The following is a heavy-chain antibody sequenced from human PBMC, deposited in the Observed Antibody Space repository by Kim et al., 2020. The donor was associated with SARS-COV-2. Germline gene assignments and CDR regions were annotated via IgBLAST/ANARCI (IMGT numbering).Heavy chain of an antibody. V-gene: IGHV3-7*03. Sequence: YGDSVKGRVTMSRDNAKNSLYLEMNSLRAEDTAIYYCASLDAAQVPGVMWGQGTLVTVSS. CDR3: ASLDAAQVPGVM. D-gene: IGHD3-10*01. J-gene: IGHJ4*02.